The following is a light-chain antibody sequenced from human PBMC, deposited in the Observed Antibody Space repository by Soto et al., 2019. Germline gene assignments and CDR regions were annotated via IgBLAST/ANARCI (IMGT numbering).Light chain of an antibody. CDR1: KSDIGVYDF. Sequence: QSALTQPASASVSPGQSVTISCTGTKSDIGVYDFVSWYQHHPGKAPRLTIYEVVQRPSGVPDRFSGSKSGNTASLTVSGLQAADEADYFCKSYAGSNTYVFGSGTQVTVL. CDR2: EVV. J-gene: IGLJ1*01. CDR3: KSYAGSNTYV. V-gene: IGLV2-8*01.